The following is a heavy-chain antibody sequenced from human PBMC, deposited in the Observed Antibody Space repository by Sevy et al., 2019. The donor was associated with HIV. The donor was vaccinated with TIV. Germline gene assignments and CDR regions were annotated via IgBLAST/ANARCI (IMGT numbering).Heavy chain of an antibody. CDR3: ARVIYSGSYHEDY. Sequence: GGSLRLSCAASGFTLSSYWMSWVRQAPGKGLEWVANINQDGSAIDYVDSVKGRFTISRDNAKNSLYLQMNSLRADDTAIYYCARVIYSGSYHEDYWGQGTLVTVSS. V-gene: IGHV3-7*01. CDR2: INQDGSAI. D-gene: IGHD1-26*01. J-gene: IGHJ4*02. CDR1: GFTLSSYW.